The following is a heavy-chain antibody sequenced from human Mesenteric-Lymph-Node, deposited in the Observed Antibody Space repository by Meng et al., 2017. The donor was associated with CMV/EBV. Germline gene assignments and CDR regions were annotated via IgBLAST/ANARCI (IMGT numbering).Heavy chain of an antibody. V-gene: IGHV3-30-3*01. D-gene: IGHD5-18*01. CDR2: ISYDGSNK. Sequence: GESLKISCAASRFGFSSYSMHWVRQAPGKGLEWVAVISYDGSNKYYADSVKGRFTISRDNPKNTLYLQMDSLRADDTAVYYCARPTLYSYGFRTDHYYGMDVWGQGTTVTVSS. CDR3: ARPTLYSYGFRTDHYYGMDV. CDR1: RFGFSSYS. J-gene: IGHJ6*02.